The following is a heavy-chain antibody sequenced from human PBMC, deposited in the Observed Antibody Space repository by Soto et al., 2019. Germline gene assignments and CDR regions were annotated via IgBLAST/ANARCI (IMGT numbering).Heavy chain of an antibody. J-gene: IGHJ4*02. CDR1: GFTFSSYW. Sequence: PGGSLRLSCAASGFTFSSYWMSWVRQAPGKGLEWVANIKQDGSEKYYVDSVKGRFTISRDNAKNSLYLQMNSLRAEDTAVYYCARRRWRGIQLWTHFDYWGQGTLVTVSS. CDR2: IKQDGSEK. V-gene: IGHV3-7*05. CDR3: ARRRWRGIQLWTHFDY. D-gene: IGHD5-18*01.